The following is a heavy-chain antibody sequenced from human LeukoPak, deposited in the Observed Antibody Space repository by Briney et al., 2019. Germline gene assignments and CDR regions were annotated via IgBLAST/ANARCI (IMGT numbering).Heavy chain of an antibody. V-gene: IGHV4-38-2*02. J-gene: IGHJ4*02. CDR3: ATGVHGIAAAGDYYFDY. D-gene: IGHD6-13*01. Sequence: SETQSVTCTVSGCSISSGNYWDWIRQPPGKGLEWIGSIYHSGSTYYNPSLKSRVTISVDTSKNQFSLKLSSVTAADTAVYYCATGVHGIAAAGDYYFDYWGQGTLVTVSS. CDR2: IYHSGST. CDR1: GCSISSGNY.